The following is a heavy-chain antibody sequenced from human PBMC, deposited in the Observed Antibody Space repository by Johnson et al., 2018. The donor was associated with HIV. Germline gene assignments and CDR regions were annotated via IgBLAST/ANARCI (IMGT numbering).Heavy chain of an antibody. CDR3: ARRDGFDYGNAFDI. Sequence: VQLVESGGGVVRPGGSLRLSCAASGFTFDDYGMSWVRQLPGKGLEWVSGIDWNGGRQGYVDSVNGRVTISSDNAKHSLYLQMNSLRAEDTALYYCARRDGFDYGNAFDIWGQGTMVTVSS. J-gene: IGHJ3*02. CDR1: GFTFDDYG. CDR2: IDWNGGRQ. V-gene: IGHV3-20*04. D-gene: IGHD5-12*01.